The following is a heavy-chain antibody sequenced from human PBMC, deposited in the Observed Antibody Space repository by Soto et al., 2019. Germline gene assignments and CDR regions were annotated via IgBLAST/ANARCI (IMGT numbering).Heavy chain of an antibody. CDR2: IYYSGST. CDR3: ARHRDSSSSLAAPSFDY. Sequence: SETLSLTCTVSGGSISSSSYYWGWIRQPPGKGLEWIGSIYYSGSTYYNPSLKSRVTISVDTSKNQFSLKLSSVTAADTAVYYCARHRDSSSSLAAPSFDYWGQGTLVTVSS. J-gene: IGHJ4*02. V-gene: IGHV4-39*01. D-gene: IGHD6-6*01. CDR1: GGSISSSSYY.